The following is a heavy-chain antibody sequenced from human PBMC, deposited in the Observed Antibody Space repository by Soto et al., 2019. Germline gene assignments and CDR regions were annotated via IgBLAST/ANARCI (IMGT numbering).Heavy chain of an antibody. CDR3: ARDGQFGELLV. V-gene: IGHV4-39*07. CDR1: GGSISSSSYY. Sequence: PXXTLSLTCTVSGGSISSSSYYWGSIRQPPGKGLEWIGEIYHSGSTNYNPSLKSRVTISVDKSKNQFSLKLSYVTAADTAVYYCARDGQFGELLVWGQGTLVTVSS. CDR2: IYHSGST. J-gene: IGHJ4*02. D-gene: IGHD3-10*01.